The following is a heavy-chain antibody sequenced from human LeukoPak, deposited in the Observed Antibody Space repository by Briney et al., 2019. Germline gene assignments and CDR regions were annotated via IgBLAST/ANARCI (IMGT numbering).Heavy chain of an antibody. V-gene: IGHV1-8*02. CDR1: GGTFSSYA. D-gene: IGHD3-22*01. CDR3: ARGFYYDSSGYPY. Sequence: ASVKVSCKASGGTFSSYAINWVRQATGQGLEWMGWMNPNSGNTGYAQKFQGRVAMTRNTSISTAYMELSSLRSEDTAVYYCARGFYYDSSGYPYWGQGTLVTVSS. J-gene: IGHJ4*02. CDR2: MNPNSGNT.